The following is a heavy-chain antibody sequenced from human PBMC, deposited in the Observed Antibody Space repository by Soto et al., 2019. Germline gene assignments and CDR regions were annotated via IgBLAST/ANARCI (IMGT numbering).Heavy chain of an antibody. CDR2: INAGNGNT. CDR3: AREETGRSWYGYYYGMDV. V-gene: IGHV1-3*01. D-gene: IGHD6-13*01. CDR1: GYTFTSYA. Sequence: ASVKVSCRASGYTFTSYAMHWVRQAPGQRLEWMGWINAGNGNTKYSQKFQGRVTITRDTSASTAYMELSILRSEDTAVYYCAREETGRSWYGYYYGMDVWGQGTTVTGSS. J-gene: IGHJ6*02.